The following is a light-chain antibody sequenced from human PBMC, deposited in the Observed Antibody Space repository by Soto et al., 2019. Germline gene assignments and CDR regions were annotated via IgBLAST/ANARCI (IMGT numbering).Light chain of an antibody. J-gene: IGKJ1*01. CDR1: QSISSS. V-gene: IGKV1-5*03. CDR2: KAT. Sequence: DIQMTQSPSTLSASVGDRVTITCRASQSISSSVAWHQQKPGKAPKLLISKATSLESGVPSRFSGSGSGTEFTLTISSLQTDDLATDDCQQYNSYRAFDQGTKVEI. CDR3: QQYNSYRA.